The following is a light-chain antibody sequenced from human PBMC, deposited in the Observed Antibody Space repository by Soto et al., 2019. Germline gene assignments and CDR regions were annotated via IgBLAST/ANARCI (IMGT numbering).Light chain of an antibody. CDR1: QGISSW. J-gene: IGKJ2*01. CDR2: AAS. Sequence: DIQMTQSPSSVSASVGDRVTITCRASQGISSWLVWYQQKPGKAPKLLIYAASSLQSGVPSRFSCSGSGTDFTLTISSLQPEDFATYYCQQANSFPPTFGQGTKLEIK. CDR3: QQANSFPPT. V-gene: IGKV1D-12*01.